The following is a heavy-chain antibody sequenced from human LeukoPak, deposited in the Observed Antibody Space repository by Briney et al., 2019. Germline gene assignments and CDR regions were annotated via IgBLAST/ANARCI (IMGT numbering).Heavy chain of an antibody. CDR2: IYYSGST. J-gene: IGHJ3*02. CDR3: ARHRVNYYGDAFDI. D-gene: IGHD3-10*01. Sequence: ASETLSLTCTVSGGSISSYYWSWIRQPPGKGLEWIGYIYYSGSTNYNPSLKSRVTISVDTSKNRFSLKLSSVTAADTAVYYCARHRVNYYGDAFDIWGQGTMVTVSS. CDR1: GGSISSYY. V-gene: IGHV4-59*08.